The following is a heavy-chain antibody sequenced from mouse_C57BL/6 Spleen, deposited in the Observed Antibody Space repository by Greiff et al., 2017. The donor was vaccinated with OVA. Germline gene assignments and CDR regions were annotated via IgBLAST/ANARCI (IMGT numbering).Heavy chain of an antibody. CDR2: IYPRSGNT. V-gene: IGHV1-81*01. CDR1: GYTFTSYG. Sequence: QVQLKESGAELARPGASVKLSCKASGYTFTSYGISWVKQRTGQGLEWIGEIYPRSGNTYYNEKFKGKATLTADKSSSTAYMGLRSLTSEDSAVYFCARGDYDGYAMDYWGQGTSVTVSS. CDR3: ARGDYDGYAMDY. D-gene: IGHD2-4*01. J-gene: IGHJ4*01.